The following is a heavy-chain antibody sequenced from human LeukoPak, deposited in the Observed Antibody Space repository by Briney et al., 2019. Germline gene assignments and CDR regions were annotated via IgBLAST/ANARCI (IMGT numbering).Heavy chain of an antibody. J-gene: IGHJ5*02. Sequence: GGSLRLSFAASGFTFSDYYMSWIRQAPGKGLEWVSYISSSGSTIYYADSVKGRFTISRNNAKNSLYLQMNSLRAEDTAVYYCARDKGSANWFDPWGQGTLVTVSS. CDR2: ISSSGSTI. CDR1: GFTFSDYY. CDR3: ARDKGSANWFDP. V-gene: IGHV3-11*04.